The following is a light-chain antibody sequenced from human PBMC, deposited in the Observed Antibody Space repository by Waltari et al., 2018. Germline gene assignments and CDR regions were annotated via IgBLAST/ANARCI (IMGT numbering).Light chain of an antibody. CDR2: SNN. CDR3: AAWDDSLNGYV. CDR1: SSTSGSTT. V-gene: IGLV1-44*01. Sequence: QSVLTQPPSASGTPGQRVTIPCSGTSSTSGSTTINRYQPLPGTPPPLLIYSNNQRPSGGPDRFSGSKSGTSAALAIRGLQSEDEADYYCAAWDDSLNGYVFGTGTKVTVL. J-gene: IGLJ1*01.